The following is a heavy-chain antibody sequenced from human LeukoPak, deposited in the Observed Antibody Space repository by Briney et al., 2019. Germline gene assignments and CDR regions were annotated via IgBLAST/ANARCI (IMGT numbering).Heavy chain of an antibody. CDR2: INSDGSTT. Sequence: GGSLRLSCAASGFTLSNSWIRWVRQAPGKGLVWVSRINSDGSTTTYADSVKGRLTISRDNAKNTLYLQMNSLRAEDTAVYYCARAARADCISPTCHSWLAPWGQGTQVTVSS. CDR3: ARAARADCISPTCHSWLAP. V-gene: IGHV3-74*01. D-gene: IGHD2/OR15-2a*01. J-gene: IGHJ5*02. CDR1: GFTLSNSW.